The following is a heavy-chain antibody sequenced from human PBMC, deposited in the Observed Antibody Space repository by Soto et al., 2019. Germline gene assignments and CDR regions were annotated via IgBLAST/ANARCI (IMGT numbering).Heavy chain of an antibody. CDR3: AKESPVVITRGIDY. J-gene: IGHJ4*02. CDR2: ISYDGSNK. V-gene: IGHV3-30*18. D-gene: IGHD3-22*01. Sequence: GGSLRLSCAASGFTFSSYGMHWVRQAPGKGLEWVAVISYDGSNKYYADSVKGRFTISRDNSKNTLYLQMNSLRTEDTAVYYCAKESPVVITRGIDYWGQGTLVTVSS. CDR1: GFTFSSYG.